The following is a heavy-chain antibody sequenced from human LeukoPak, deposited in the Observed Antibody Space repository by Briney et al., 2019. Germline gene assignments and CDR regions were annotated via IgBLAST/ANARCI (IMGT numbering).Heavy chain of an antibody. CDR1: GFAFDSYA. CDR2: IRSKAYGGTT. V-gene: IGHV3-49*03. CDR3: TTEPLGYCSSTSCYSYFDC. J-gene: IGHJ4*02. D-gene: IGHD2-2*01. Sequence: GGSLRLSCAASGFAFDSYAMNWFRLAPGKGLEWVGFIRSKAYGGTTEYAASVKDRFTISRDDSKNTLYLQMNSLKTEDTAVYYCTTEPLGYCSSTSCYSYFDCWGQGTLVTVSS.